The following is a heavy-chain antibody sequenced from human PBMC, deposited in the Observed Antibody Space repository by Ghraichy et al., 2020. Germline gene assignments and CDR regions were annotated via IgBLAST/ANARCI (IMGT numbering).Heavy chain of an antibody. J-gene: IGHJ6*02. CDR1: GFTFSSYS. D-gene: IGHD6-13*01. V-gene: IGHV3-21*01. Sequence: GGSLRLSCAASGFTFSSYSMNWVRQAPGKGLEWVSSISSSSSYIYYADSVKGRFTISRDNAKNSLYLQMNSLRAEDTAVYYCARAFSPADARDSSSWGSPYYYDGLDVWGQGTTVTVSS. CDR2: ISSSSSYI. CDR3: ARAFSPADARDSSSWGSPYYYDGLDV.